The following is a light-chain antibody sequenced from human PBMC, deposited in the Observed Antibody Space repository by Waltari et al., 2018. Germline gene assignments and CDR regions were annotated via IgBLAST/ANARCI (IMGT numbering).Light chain of an antibody. CDR3: QYYVRLPVT. CDR1: RSVSRA. CDR2: GAA. J-gene: IGKJ1*01. Sequence: EIVLTQSPGTLSLSLGERATVSCRASRSVSRALAWYQQTPGQPPRLLISGAATRATGIPDRFSGSGSGTGFSLTISRLEPDDFAVYYCQYYVRLPVTFGQGTTVEI. V-gene: IGKV3-20*01.